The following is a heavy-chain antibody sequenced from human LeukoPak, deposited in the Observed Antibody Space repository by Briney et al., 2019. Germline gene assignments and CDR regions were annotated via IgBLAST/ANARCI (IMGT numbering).Heavy chain of an antibody. CDR1: GFTVSSNY. Sequence: GGSLRLSCAASGFTVSSNYMSWVRQAPGKGLEWVSVICSGGSTYYADSVKGRFTISRDNSKNTLYLQMNSLSAEDTAVYYCARGTQQWLVLDYWGQGTLVAVAS. V-gene: IGHV3-53*01. CDR2: ICSGGST. J-gene: IGHJ4*02. CDR3: ARGTQQWLVLDY. D-gene: IGHD6-19*01.